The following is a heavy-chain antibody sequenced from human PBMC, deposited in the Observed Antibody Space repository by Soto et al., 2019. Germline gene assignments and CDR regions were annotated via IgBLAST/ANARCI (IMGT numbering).Heavy chain of an antibody. CDR1: GFTFSSYW. CDR2: IKQGGSEK. V-gene: IGHV3-7*01. Sequence: EVQLVESGGGLVQPGGSLRISCAVSGFTFSSYWMSWVRQAPGKGLEWVATIKQGGSEKYYLDSVKGRFTISGDNAENSLYLQMNSLSAEDTAVYFCVRDVGYDYVNWGQGTLVTVSS. J-gene: IGHJ4*02. D-gene: IGHD3-16*01. CDR3: VRDVGYDYVN.